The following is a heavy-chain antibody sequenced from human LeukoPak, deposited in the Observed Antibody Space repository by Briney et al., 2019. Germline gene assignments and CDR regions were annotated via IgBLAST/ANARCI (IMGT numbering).Heavy chain of an antibody. V-gene: IGHV3-7*03. J-gene: IGHJ6*02. CDR1: GFTFSSYW. CDR3: AKVTGRPEPWYGMDV. CDR2: IKQDGSEK. D-gene: IGHD6-6*01. Sequence: GGSLRLSCAASGFTFSSYWMSWVRQAPGKGLEWVANIKQDGSEKYYVDSVKGRFTISRDNAKNSLYLQMNSLRAEDTAVYYCAKVTGRPEPWYGMDVWGQGTTVTVSS.